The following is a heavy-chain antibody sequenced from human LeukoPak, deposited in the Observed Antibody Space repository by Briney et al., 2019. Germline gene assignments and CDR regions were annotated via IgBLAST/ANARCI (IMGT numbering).Heavy chain of an antibody. V-gene: IGHV4-34*01. D-gene: IGHD1-26*01. J-gene: IGHJ3*02. CDR2: INHSGST. Sequence: DPSETLSLTCAVYGGSFSGYYWSWIRQPPGKGLEWIGEINHSGSTNYNPSLKSRVTISPDKSKNQFSLTLTSVTAADTAVYFCARAPLSGTYYTDALDIWGQGTMVTVSS. CDR3: ARAPLSGTYYTDALDI. CDR1: GGSFSGYY.